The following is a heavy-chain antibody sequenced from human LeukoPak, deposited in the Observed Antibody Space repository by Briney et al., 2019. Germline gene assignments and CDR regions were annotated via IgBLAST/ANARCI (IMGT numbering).Heavy chain of an antibody. D-gene: IGHD2-8*01. J-gene: IGHJ4*02. CDR1: GYTFTSYG. V-gene: IGHV1-18*01. CDR3: AETHGVP. Sequence: ASVKVSCKASGYTFTSYGISWVRQAPGQGLEWMGWISAYNGNTNYAQKLQGRVTITADESTSTAYMELSSLRSEDTAVYYCAETHGVPWSQGTLVTVSS. CDR2: ISAYNGNT.